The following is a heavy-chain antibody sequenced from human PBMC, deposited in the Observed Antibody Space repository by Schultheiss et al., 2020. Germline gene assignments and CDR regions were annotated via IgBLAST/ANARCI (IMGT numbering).Heavy chain of an antibody. Sequence: GGSLRLSCAASGFTFSSYWMHWVRQAPGKGLVWVSRINSDGSSTSYADSVKGRFTISRDNAKNTLYLQMNSLRAEDTAVYYCGRGQDWVSGDYYYYMDVWGKGTTVTVSS. CDR1: GFTFSSYW. CDR2: INSDGSST. CDR3: GRGQDWVSGDYYYYMDV. V-gene: IGHV3-74*01. D-gene: IGHD1-26*01. J-gene: IGHJ6*03.